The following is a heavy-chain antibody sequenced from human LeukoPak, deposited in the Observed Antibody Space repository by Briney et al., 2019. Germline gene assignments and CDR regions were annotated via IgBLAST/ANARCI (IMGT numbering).Heavy chain of an antibody. CDR1: GFTFSSYA. CDR3: ARDPPATGTTGFDY. D-gene: IGHD1-1*01. Sequence: PGGSLRLSCAASGFTFSSYAMSWVRQAPGKGLEWVSAISGSGGATYYADSVKGRFTISRDNAKNSLYLQMNSLRAEDTAVYYCARDPPATGTTGFDYWGQGTLVTVSS. J-gene: IGHJ4*02. V-gene: IGHV3-23*01. CDR2: ISGSGGAT.